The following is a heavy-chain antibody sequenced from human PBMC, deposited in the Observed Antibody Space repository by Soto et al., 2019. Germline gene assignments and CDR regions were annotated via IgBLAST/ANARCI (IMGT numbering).Heavy chain of an antibody. CDR2: INAGNGNT. Sequence: ASVKVSCKASGYTFTSYAMHWVRQAPGQRLEWMGWINAGNGNTKYSQKFQGRVTVTRDTSASTAYMELSSLRSEDTAVYYCASSYDYIWGSYRSLVYWGQGTLVTVSS. CDR3: ASSYDYIWGSYRSLVY. CDR1: GYTFTSYA. J-gene: IGHJ4*02. D-gene: IGHD3-16*02. V-gene: IGHV1-3*01.